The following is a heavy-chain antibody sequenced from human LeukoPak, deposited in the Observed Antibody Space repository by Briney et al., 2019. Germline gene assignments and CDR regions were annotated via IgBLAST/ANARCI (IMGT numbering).Heavy chain of an antibody. V-gene: IGHV4-34*01. CDR2: INHSGST. J-gene: IGHJ5*02. CDR1: GGSMSNYY. D-gene: IGHD2-2*02. CDR3: ASTDIVVVPAAIRGHNWFDP. Sequence: SETLSLTCTVSGGSMSNYYWSWIRQPAGKGLEWIGEINHSGSTNYNPSLKSRVTISVDTSKNQFSLKLSSVTAADTAVYYCASTDIVVVPAAIRGHNWFDPWGQGTLVTVSS.